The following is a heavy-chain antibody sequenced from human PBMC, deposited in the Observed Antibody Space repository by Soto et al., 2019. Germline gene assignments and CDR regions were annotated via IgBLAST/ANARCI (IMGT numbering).Heavy chain of an antibody. CDR2: IIPIFGTA. J-gene: IGHJ6*02. CDR3: ARGQDIVVVPAAMQYYYGMDV. D-gene: IGHD2-2*01. V-gene: IGHV1-69*13. CDR1: GCTFSSYA. Sequence: GASVKLSCKASGCTFSSYAISWVRQAPGQGLEWMGGIIPIFGTANYAQKFQGRVTITADESTSTAYMELSSLRSEDTAVYYCARGQDIVVVPAAMQYYYGMDVWGQGTTVTVSS.